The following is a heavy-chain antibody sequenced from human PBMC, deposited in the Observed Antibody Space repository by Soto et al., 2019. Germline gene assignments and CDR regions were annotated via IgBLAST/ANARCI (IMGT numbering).Heavy chain of an antibody. V-gene: IGHV4-59*01. CDR3: ARDHFYFYDSSGFRPSAFDM. Sequence: SETLSLTCTVSGDSMTSSDCTWIRQPPGKGLEWIGYIYNNGCTNYNPSLKSRVTVSMDTSKNQFSLTLTAVSAADTAMYYCARDHFYFYDSSGFRPSAFDMWGTGTLVTVSS. D-gene: IGHD3-22*01. CDR1: GDSMTSSD. CDR2: IYNNGCT. J-gene: IGHJ3*02.